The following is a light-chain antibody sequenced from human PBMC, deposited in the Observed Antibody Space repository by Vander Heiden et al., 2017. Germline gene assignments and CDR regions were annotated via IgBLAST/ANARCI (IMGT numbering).Light chain of an antibody. CDR3: QQYDDSPWT. CDR1: QSVSSNY. J-gene: IGKJ1*01. V-gene: IGKV3-20*01. CDR2: GAS. Sequence: DIVLTQSPGTLSLSPGERATLSCRASQSVSSNYLAWYQQKPGQAPRLLIYGASGRATDIPDRFSGIGSGTDFTLTISRLEPEDFALYYCQQYDDSPWTFGQGTKVEIE.